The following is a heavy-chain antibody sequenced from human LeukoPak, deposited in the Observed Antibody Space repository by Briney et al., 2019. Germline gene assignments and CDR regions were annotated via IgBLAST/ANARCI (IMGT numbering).Heavy chain of an antibody. Sequence: GGSLRLSCAASGLTFSSYWMHWVRQAPGKGLVWVSRNSSDGSTTTYADSVKGRFTISRDNAKNTLYLQMNSLRAEDTAVYYCATSPAVVTNYWGQGTLVTVSS. J-gene: IGHJ4*02. V-gene: IGHV3-74*01. CDR3: ATSPAVVTNY. CDR1: GLTFSSYW. CDR2: NSSDGSTT. D-gene: IGHD4-23*01.